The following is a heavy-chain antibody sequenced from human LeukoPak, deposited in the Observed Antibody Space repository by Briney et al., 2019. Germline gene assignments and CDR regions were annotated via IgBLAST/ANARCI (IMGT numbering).Heavy chain of an antibody. CDR1: GGSFSGYY. CDR3: ARDSSPYYYGSGTLEY. V-gene: IGHV4-34*01. J-gene: IGHJ4*02. Sequence: SETLSLTCAVYGGSFSGYYWSWIRQPPGKGLEWIGYIYYSGSTYYNPSLKSRVTISVDTSKNQFSLKLSSVTAADTAVYYCARDSSPYYYGSGTLEYWGQGTLVTVSS. CDR2: IYYSGST. D-gene: IGHD3-10*01.